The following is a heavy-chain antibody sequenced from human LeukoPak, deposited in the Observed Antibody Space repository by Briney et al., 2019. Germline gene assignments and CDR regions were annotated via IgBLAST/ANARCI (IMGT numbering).Heavy chain of an antibody. V-gene: IGHV3-7*01. Sequence: GGSLRLSCAASGFTFRVYWMSWVRQAPGKGLEWVANIEQDGSEKYYVDSVKGRFTISRDNAKNSLYLQMNSLRAEDTAVYYCARVSSLYYYYMDVWGKGTTVTISS. J-gene: IGHJ6*03. CDR3: ARVSSLYYYYMDV. D-gene: IGHD6-13*01. CDR2: IEQDGSEK. CDR1: GFTFRVYW.